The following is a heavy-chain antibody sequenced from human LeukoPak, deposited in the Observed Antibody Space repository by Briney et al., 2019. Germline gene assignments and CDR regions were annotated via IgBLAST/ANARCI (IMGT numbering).Heavy chain of an antibody. CDR1: GYSFTTYW. CDR2: IYPGDSDT. V-gene: IGHV5-51*01. Sequence: GESLKISCKGSGYSFTTYWIAWVRQMPGKGLEWMGIIYPGDSDTRYSPSIQGQVTISADKSISTAYLQWSSLKASDTAMYYCAGHPPGESMATFDYWGQGTLVTVSP. CDR3: AGHPPGESMATFDY. D-gene: IGHD2/OR15-2a*01. J-gene: IGHJ4*02.